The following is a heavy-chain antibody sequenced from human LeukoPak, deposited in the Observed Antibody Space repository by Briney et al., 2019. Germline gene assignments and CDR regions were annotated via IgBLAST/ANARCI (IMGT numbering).Heavy chain of an antibody. CDR2: ISDSGGTT. D-gene: IGHD5-18*01. Sequence: GGSLRLSCAASGFTFNIYGMSWVRQAPGKGLEWVSGISDSGGTTYYADSVKGRFTISRDNSKNTLYLQVNSLRAEDTAVYYCAKALYNYGPYYLDYWGQGTLVTVSS. CDR3: AKALYNYGPYYLDY. J-gene: IGHJ4*02. V-gene: IGHV3-23*01. CDR1: GFTFNIYG.